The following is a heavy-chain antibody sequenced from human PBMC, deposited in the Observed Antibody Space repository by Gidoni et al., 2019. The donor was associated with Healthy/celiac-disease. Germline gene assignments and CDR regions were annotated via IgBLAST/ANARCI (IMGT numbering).Heavy chain of an antibody. D-gene: IGHD3-10*01. CDR3: TRFTVRGVSQGPNAFDI. J-gene: IGHJ3*02. CDR2: IRSKAYGGTT. Sequence: EVQLVESGGGLVQPGRSLRLSCTASGFTFGDYAMSWVRQAPGKGLEWVGFIRSKAYGGTTEYAASVKGRFTISRDDSKSIAYLQMNSLKTEDTAVYYCTRFTVRGVSQGPNAFDIWGQGTMVTVSS. V-gene: IGHV3-49*04. CDR1: GFTFGDYA.